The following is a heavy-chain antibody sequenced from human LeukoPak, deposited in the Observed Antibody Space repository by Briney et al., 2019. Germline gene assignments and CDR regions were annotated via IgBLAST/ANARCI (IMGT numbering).Heavy chain of an antibody. Sequence: GGSLRLSCTASGFTFSSYGMHWVRQAPGKGLEWVAVISCDGSNKYYADSVKGRFTISRDNSKNTLYLQMNSLRAEDTAVYYCAKDYGGSGSIGYYFDYWGQGTLVTVSS. D-gene: IGHD1-26*01. CDR3: AKDYGGSGSIGYYFDY. V-gene: IGHV3-30*18. J-gene: IGHJ4*02. CDR2: ISCDGSNK. CDR1: GFTFSSYG.